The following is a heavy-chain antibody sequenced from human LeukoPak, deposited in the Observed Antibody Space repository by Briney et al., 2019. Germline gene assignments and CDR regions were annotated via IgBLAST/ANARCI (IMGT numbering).Heavy chain of an antibody. Sequence: GGSLRLSCAASGFTVSSNYMTWVRQAPGKGLEWVSSISSSSSYIYYADSVKGRFTISRDNAKNSLYLQMNSLRAEDTAVYYCAANGGIVDYWGQGTLVTISS. CDR2: ISSSSSYI. CDR3: AANGGIVDY. V-gene: IGHV3-21*01. J-gene: IGHJ4*02. D-gene: IGHD6-13*01. CDR1: GFTVSSNY.